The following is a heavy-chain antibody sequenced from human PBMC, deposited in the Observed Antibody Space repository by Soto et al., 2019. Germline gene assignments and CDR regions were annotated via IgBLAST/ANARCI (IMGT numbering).Heavy chain of an antibody. CDR1: GGTFSSYA. J-gene: IGHJ5*02. V-gene: IGHV1-69*06. CDR3: ARDAIVGSGNWFDP. Sequence: GASVKVSCKASGGTFSSYAISWVRQAPGQGLEWMGGIIPIFGTANYAQKFQGRVTITADKSTSTAYMELSSLRSEDTAVYYCARDAIVGSGNWFDPWGQGTLVTVPQ. CDR2: IIPIFGTA. D-gene: IGHD2-15*01.